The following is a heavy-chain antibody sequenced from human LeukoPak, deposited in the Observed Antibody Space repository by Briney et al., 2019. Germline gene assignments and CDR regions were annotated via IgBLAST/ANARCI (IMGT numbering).Heavy chain of an antibody. J-gene: IGHJ4*02. Sequence: SGTLSLTCAVSGGSILTTNWWSCVRQPPGKGLELIGEVHLSGTSNYNPSLKSRVNMSIDKSKNQLSLELASVTAADTAIYYCTRESGAFSPFGFWGQGTLVTVSS. CDR2: VHLSGTS. D-gene: IGHD1-26*01. CDR1: GGSILTTNW. V-gene: IGHV4-4*02. CDR3: TRESGAFSPFGF.